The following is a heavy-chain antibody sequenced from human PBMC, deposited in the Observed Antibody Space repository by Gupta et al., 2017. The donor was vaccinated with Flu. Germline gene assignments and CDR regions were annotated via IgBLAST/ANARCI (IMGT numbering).Heavy chain of an antibody. Sequence: EVQLVESGGGLVQPGGSLRLSCAAYGFTFSSYWIRWLRQAPGKGLEWVANIKQDGSEKYYVDSVKGRFTISRDNAKNSLYLQMNSLRAEDTAVYYCASFGDYGDHLFDYWGQGTLVTVSS. D-gene: IGHD4-17*01. CDR2: IKQDGSEK. CDR3: ASFGDYGDHLFDY. J-gene: IGHJ4*02. CDR1: GFTFSSYW. V-gene: IGHV3-7*01.